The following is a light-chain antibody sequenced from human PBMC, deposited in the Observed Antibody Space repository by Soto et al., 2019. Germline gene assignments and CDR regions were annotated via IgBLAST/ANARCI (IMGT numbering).Light chain of an antibody. CDR1: SSDVGAYNY. CDR2: EVT. V-gene: IGLV2-8*01. Sequence: QSVLTRPPSASGSSGQSVTIACTGSSSDVGAYNYVSWYQQHPGKAPKLMIYEVTKRPSGVPDRFSGSKSGNTASLTVSGLQAEDEADYYCSSYTGSNNFVLFGGGTKLTVL. CDR3: SSYTGSNNFVL. J-gene: IGLJ2*01.